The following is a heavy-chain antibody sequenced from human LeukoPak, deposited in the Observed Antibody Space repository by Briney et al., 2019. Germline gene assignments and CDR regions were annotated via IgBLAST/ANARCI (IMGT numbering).Heavy chain of an antibody. J-gene: IGHJ4*02. Sequence: PGGSLRLSCAASGFTVSSNYMSWVRQAPGKGLEWVSVIYSGGSTYYADSVKGRFTISRDNSKNTLYLQMNSLRAEDTAVCYCTLPHMVANDYALDCWGQGTLVTVSS. D-gene: IGHD2-21*01. CDR2: IYSGGST. CDR3: TLPHMVANDYALDC. CDR1: GFTVSSNY. V-gene: IGHV3-53*01.